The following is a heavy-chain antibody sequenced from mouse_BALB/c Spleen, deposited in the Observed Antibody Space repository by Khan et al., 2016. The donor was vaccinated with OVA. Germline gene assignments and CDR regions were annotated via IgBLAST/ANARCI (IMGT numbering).Heavy chain of an antibody. CDR1: GYTFTKYW. D-gene: IGHD1-1*01. V-gene: IGHV1-63*02. Sequence: QVRLQQSGAELVRPGTSVKMSCKAAGYTFTKYWIGWVKQRPGHGLEWIGDIYPGSGNTNYNEKFKGKATLTADTSFSTAYMQLNSLTSEDSAVSYCARPYYYGSSYATMDDWGQGTSVTVSS. J-gene: IGHJ4*01. CDR3: ARPYYYGSSYATMDD. CDR2: IYPGSGNT.